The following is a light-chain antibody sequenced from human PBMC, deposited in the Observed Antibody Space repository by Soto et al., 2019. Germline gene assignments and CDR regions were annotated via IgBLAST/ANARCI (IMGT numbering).Light chain of an antibody. J-gene: IGKJ4*01. Sequence: DIQMTQSPSSLSASVGDRVTITCRASQSISSYLNWYQQKPGKAPKLLIYAASSLQSGVPSRFSGSGSGTDFTLTISSLQPEDFATYYCQQSYSTLTVGGGTKVESK. CDR2: AAS. CDR1: QSISSY. V-gene: IGKV1-39*01. CDR3: QQSYSTLT.